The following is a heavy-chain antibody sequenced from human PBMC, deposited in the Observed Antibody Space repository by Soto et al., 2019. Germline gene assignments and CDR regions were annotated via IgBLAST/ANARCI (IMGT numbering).Heavy chain of an antibody. Sequence: GASVKVSCKASGGTFSSYAISWVRQAPGQGLEWMGGIIPIFGTANYAQKFQGRVTITADESTSTAYMELSSLRSEDTAVYYCARTLTVVTSPGGPFDPWGQGTLVTVSS. J-gene: IGHJ5*02. CDR2: IIPIFGTA. D-gene: IGHD2-21*02. CDR3: ARTLTVVTSPGGPFDP. CDR1: GGTFSSYA. V-gene: IGHV1-69*13.